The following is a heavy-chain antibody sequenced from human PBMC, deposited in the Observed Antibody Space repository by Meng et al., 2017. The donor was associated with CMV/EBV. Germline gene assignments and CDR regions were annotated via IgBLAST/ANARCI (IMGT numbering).Heavy chain of an antibody. CDR2: INSDGSST. D-gene: IGHD7-27*01. V-gene: IGHV3-74*01. CDR3: AKDRLLGWFDP. J-gene: IGHJ5*02. CDR1: GFTFSSYW. Sequence: EVHLVGAGGGLVQPGGSLRLSCAASGFTFSSYWMHWVRQAPGKGLVWVSRINSDGSSTSYADSVKGRFTISRDNAKNTLYLQMNSLRAEDTAVYYCAKDRLLGWFDPWGQGTLVTVSS.